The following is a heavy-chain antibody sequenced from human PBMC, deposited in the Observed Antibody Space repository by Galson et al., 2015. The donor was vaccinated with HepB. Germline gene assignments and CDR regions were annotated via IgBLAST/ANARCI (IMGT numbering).Heavy chain of an antibody. CDR1: GYTFTGYY. CDR2: INPNSGGT. J-gene: IGHJ4*02. V-gene: IGHV1-2*02. Sequence: SVKVSCKASGYTFTGYYMHWVRQAPGQGLEWMGWINPNSGGTNYAQKFQGRVTMTRDTSISTAYMELSRLRSDDTAVYYCARDRGFGGAKLGWNFDYWGQGTLVTVSS. D-gene: IGHD3-16*01. CDR3: ARDRGFGGAKLGWNFDY.